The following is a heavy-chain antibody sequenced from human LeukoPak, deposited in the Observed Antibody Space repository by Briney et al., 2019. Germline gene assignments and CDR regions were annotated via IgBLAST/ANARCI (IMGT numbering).Heavy chain of an antibody. D-gene: IGHD1-1*01. CDR2: IIPIFGTA. J-gene: IGHJ6*04. CDR3: ARGLRLERSYYYYGMDV. CDR1: GGTFSSYA. Sequence: SVKVSCKASGGTFSSYAISWVRQAPGQGLEWMGGIIPIFGTANYAQKFQGRVTITADESTSTAYMELSSLRSEDTAVYYCARGLRLERSYYYYGMDVWGKGTTDTVSS. V-gene: IGHV1-69*01.